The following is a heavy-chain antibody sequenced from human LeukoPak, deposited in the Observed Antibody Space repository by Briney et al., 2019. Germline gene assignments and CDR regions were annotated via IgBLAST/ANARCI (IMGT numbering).Heavy chain of an antibody. CDR3: ARAQYYYDVSSAFDI. Sequence: PSETLSLTCTVSGGSISSYYWSWIRQPPGKGLEWIGYIYYSGSTNYNPSLKSRVTISVDTSKNQFSLTLSSVTAADTAVYYCARAQYYYDVSSAFDIWGQGTMVTVSS. D-gene: IGHD3-22*01. CDR2: IYYSGST. V-gene: IGHV4-59*01. J-gene: IGHJ3*02. CDR1: GGSISSYY.